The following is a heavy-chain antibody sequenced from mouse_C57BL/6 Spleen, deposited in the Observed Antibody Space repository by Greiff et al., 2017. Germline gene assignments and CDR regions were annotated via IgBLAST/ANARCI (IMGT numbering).Heavy chain of an antibody. D-gene: IGHD1-1*01. CDR3: ARDYYGSSKRYYFDY. V-gene: IGHV5-17*01. CDR1: GFTFSDYG. J-gene: IGHJ2*01. Sequence: EVKLMESGGGLVKPGGSLKLSCAASGFTFSDYGMHWVRQAPEKGLEWVAYISSGSSTIYYADTVKGRFTISRDNAKNTLFLQMTSLRSEDTAMYYCARDYYGSSKRYYFDYWGQGTTLTVSS. CDR2: ISSGSSTI.